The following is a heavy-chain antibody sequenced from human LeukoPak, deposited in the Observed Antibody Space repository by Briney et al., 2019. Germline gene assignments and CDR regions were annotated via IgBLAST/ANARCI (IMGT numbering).Heavy chain of an antibody. J-gene: IGHJ3*01. CDR3: ARSSYSSSSSV. Sequence: GGSLRLSCAVSGFTFSGFWMSWSRQAPGKGLEWVASINSDGSEGYYADVVKGRFTISRNNAKNSLYLQINSLRAEDTAVYYCARSSYSSSSSVWGQGTMVTVSS. CDR1: GFTFSGFW. CDR2: INSDGSEG. V-gene: IGHV3-7*03. D-gene: IGHD6-6*01.